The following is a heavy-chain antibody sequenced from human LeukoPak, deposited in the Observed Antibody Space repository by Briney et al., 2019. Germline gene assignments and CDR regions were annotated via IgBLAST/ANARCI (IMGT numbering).Heavy chain of an antibody. V-gene: IGHV1-46*01. D-gene: IGHD3-3*01. Sequence: GASVTVSCKASGYTLSSYYMHWVRQAPGQGLEWMGIINPSGDNRSYAQKFQGRVTMTRDMSTSTVYMEVSSLRSEDTAVYYCAGAVTNIGVAIPAHWGQGTLVTVSS. J-gene: IGHJ4*02. CDR1: GYTLSSYY. CDR3: AGAVTNIGVAIPAH. CDR2: INPSGDNR.